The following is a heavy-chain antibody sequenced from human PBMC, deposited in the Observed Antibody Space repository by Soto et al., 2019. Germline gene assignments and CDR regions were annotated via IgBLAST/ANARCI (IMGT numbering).Heavy chain of an antibody. CDR3: ARTNGDTAMGTEYYFDY. Sequence: QVQLQESGPGLVKPSETLSLTCTVSGGSVSSGSYYWSWIRQPPGKGLEWIGYIYYSGSTNYNPSLKSRVTISVDTAKNQFSLKLSSVTAADTAVYYCARTNGDTAMGTEYYFDYWGQGTLVTVSS. J-gene: IGHJ4*02. D-gene: IGHD5-18*01. CDR2: IYYSGST. V-gene: IGHV4-61*01. CDR1: GGSVSSGSYY.